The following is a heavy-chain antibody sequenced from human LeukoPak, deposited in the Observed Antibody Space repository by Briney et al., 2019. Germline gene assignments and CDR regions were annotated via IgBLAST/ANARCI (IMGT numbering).Heavy chain of an antibody. CDR3: ARYYSGSYYWFDP. J-gene: IGHJ5*02. CDR1: GGSISSYY. V-gene: IGHV4-59*01. CDR2: IYYSGST. D-gene: IGHD1-26*01. Sequence: SETLSLTCAVSGGSISSYYWSWIRQPPGKGLEWIGYIYYSGSTNYNPSLKSRVTISVDTSKNQFSLKLSSVTAADTAVYYCARYYSGSYYWFDPWGQGTLVTVSS.